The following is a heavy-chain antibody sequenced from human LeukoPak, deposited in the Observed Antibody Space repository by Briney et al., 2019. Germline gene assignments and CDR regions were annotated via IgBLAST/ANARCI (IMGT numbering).Heavy chain of an antibody. V-gene: IGHV3-9*01. CDR3: ATRRAREPFHY. Sequence: GTSLRLSCAASGFNFNDYAMHWIRLVPGKGLEWLSGISWNSVIMTYADSVKGRFTISRDNARNSLFLQMNSLRDEDTALYYCATRRAREPFHYWGQGTLVTVSS. CDR1: GFNFNDYA. CDR2: ISWNSVIM. D-gene: IGHD1-26*01. J-gene: IGHJ4*02.